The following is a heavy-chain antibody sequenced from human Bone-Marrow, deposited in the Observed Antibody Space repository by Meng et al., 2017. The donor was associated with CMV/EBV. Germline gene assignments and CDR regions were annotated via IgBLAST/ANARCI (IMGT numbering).Heavy chain of an antibody. V-gene: IGHV3-30-3*01. J-gene: IGHJ4*02. CDR1: GFTFSSYA. CDR3: ARDRGLNVVIKNSITVDS. D-gene: IGHD3-3*01. CDR2: ISHHGTNK. Sequence: GESLKISCAASGFTFSSYAMHWVRQAPGRGLEWVAVISHHGTNKYYAVSGKGRFTVSRDNSKNTLYLHMNSLRTEDTAMYYCARDRGLNVVIKNSITVDSWGRGTLVTVSS.